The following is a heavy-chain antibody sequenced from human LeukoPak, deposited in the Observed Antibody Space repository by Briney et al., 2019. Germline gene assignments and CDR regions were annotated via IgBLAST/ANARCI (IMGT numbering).Heavy chain of an antibody. Sequence: SGTLSLTCTVSGGSISSSSYYWGWIRQPPGKGLEWIGSIYYSGSTYYNPSLKSRVTISVDTSKNQFSLKLSSVTAADTAVYYCATSYTMKAFDIWGQGTMVTVSS. CDR3: ATSYTMKAFDI. J-gene: IGHJ3*02. D-gene: IGHD3-22*01. V-gene: IGHV4-39*07. CDR2: IYYSGST. CDR1: GGSISSSSYY.